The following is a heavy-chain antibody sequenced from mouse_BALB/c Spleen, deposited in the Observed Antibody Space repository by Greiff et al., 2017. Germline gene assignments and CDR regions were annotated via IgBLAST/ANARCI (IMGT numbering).Heavy chain of an antibody. CDR3: ARGSTMITTGFAY. J-gene: IGHJ3*01. D-gene: IGHD2-4*01. V-gene: IGHV2-9*02. Sequence: VQVVESGPGLVAPSQSLSITCTVSGFSLTSYGVHWVRQPPGKGLEWLGVIWAGGSTNYNSALMSRLSISKDNSKSQVFLKMNSLQTDDTAMYYCARGSTMITTGFAYWGQGTLVTVSA. CDR1: GFSLTSYG. CDR2: IWAGGST.